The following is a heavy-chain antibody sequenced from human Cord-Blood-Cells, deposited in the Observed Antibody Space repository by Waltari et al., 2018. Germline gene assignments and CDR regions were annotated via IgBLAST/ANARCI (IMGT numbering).Heavy chain of an antibody. V-gene: IGHV4-39*01. CDR3: ARLGAGSMVRGVIDAFDI. CDR2: IYYSGST. D-gene: IGHD3-10*01. J-gene: IGHJ3*02. CDR1: GGSISSSSYY. Sequence: QLQLQESGPGLVKPSETLSLTCTVSGGSISSSSYYWGWIRQPPGKGLEWIGSIYYSGSTYYNPSLKSRVTISVDTSKNQFSLKLSSWTAADTAVYYCARLGAGSMVRGVIDAFDIWGQGTMVTVSS.